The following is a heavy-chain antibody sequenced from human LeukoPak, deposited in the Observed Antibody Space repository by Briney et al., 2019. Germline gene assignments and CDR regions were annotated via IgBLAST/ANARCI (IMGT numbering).Heavy chain of an antibody. V-gene: IGHV5-51*01. CDR2: MYPADSDT. Sequence: GESLKISCKGSGYIFTNYWIAWVRQMPGKGLELMGIMYPADSDTRYSPSFQGQVTISADKSISTAYLQWSSLKASDTAMYYCARPTAVAGHDASDFWGRGTMVTVSS. J-gene: IGHJ3*01. D-gene: IGHD6-19*01. CDR3: ARPTAVAGHDASDF. CDR1: GYIFTNYW.